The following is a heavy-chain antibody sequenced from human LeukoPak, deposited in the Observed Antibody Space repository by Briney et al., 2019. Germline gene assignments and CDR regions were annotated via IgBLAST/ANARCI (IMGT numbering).Heavy chain of an antibody. CDR3: AKGNGEYYDIVTGSALDN. Sequence: PGGSLRLSCAASGFTFSIYAMIWAPKAPGKARMWVSGISCSGGTTYYGDSVEGRYTIPRGNSNNTLYLQMNSLIADDTAVYYCAKGNGEYYDIVTGSALDNWGQGILVTVSS. CDR2: ISCSGGTT. CDR1: GFTFSIYA. D-gene: IGHD3-9*01. V-gene: IGHV3-23*01. J-gene: IGHJ4*02.